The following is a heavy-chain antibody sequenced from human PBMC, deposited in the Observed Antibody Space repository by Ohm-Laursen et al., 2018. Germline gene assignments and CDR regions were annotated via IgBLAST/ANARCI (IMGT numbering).Heavy chain of an antibody. J-gene: IGHJ4*02. CDR2: INPNSGGT. D-gene: IGHD3-3*01. Sequence: ASVKVSCKASGYTFSGYYTHWVRQAPGQGLEWMGWINPNSGGTNYAQKFQGRVTMTRDMSIGTAYMELSRLRSDDTAVYYCARARGLLEWLFYEIDYWGQGTLVTVSS. CDR3: ARARGLLEWLFYEIDY. CDR1: GYTFSGYY. V-gene: IGHV1-2*02.